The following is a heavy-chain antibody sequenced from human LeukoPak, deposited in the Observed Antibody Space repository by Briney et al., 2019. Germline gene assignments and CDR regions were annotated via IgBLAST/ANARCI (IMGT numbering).Heavy chain of an antibody. CDR2: IYHSGST. J-gene: IGHJ2*01. CDR1: GGSISSGGYY. Sequence: SSETLSLTCTVSGGSISSGGYYWSWIRQPPGKGLEWIGYIYHSGSTYYNPSLKSRVTISVDTSKNQFSLKLSSVTAADTAVYYCASGTLTTRSPWYFDLWGRGTLVTVSS. CDR3: ASGTLTTRSPWYFDL. V-gene: IGHV4-30-2*01. D-gene: IGHD4-17*01.